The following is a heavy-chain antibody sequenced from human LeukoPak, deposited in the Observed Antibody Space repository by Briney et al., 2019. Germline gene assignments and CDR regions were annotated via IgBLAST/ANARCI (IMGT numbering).Heavy chain of an antibody. J-gene: IGHJ4*02. CDR3: ARGKRRIAVAGTTDFDY. CDR2: ISYDASDI. D-gene: IGHD6-19*01. CDR1: GFTFSNYV. Sequence: PGRSLRLSCAASGFTFSNYVMHWVRQAPGKGLEWVAVISYDASDIYYADSVKGRFTISRDNSKNTLYLQMNSLRAEDTAVYYCARGKRRIAVAGTTDFDYWGQGTLVTVSS. V-gene: IGHV3-30*03.